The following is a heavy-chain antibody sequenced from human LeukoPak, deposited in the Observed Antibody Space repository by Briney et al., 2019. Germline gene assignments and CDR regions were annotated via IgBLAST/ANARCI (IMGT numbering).Heavy chain of an antibody. V-gene: IGHV3-74*01. CDR1: GFIFSNFW. Sequence: SGGSLRLSCAASGFIFSNFWMLWVRQVPGKGLACVSRIDSAGGGTAYADSVKGRFSISRDNSKNTLDRQMNFLRVEDTGVYYCVGDESNGVDYWGPGTLVTVSS. J-gene: IGHJ4*02. CDR3: VGDESNGVDY. CDR2: IDSAGGGT. D-gene: IGHD2-8*01.